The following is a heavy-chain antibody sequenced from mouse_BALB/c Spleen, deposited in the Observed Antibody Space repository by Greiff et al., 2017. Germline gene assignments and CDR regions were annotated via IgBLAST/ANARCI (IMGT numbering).Heavy chain of an antibody. CDR2: ISNGGGST. J-gene: IGHJ2*01. D-gene: IGHD2-1*01. CDR1: GFTFSSYT. V-gene: IGHV5-12-2*01. CDR3: ARHAYGNYVRTYFDY. Sequence: EVQLVESGGGLVQPGGSLKLSCAASGFTFSSYTMSWVRQTPEKRLEWVAYISNGGGSTYYPDTVKGRFTISRDNAKNTLYLQMSSLKSEDTAMYYCARHAYGNYVRTYFDYWGQGTTLTVSS.